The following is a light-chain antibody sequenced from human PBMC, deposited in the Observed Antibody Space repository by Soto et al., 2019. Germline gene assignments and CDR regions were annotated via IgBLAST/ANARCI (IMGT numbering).Light chain of an antibody. J-gene: IGKJ3*01. CDR2: AAS. V-gene: IGKV1-9*01. Sequence: IQLTQSPSSLSASVGDRVTITCRASQGISSYLAWYQQKPGKAPKLLIYAASTLQSGVPSRFSGSGSGTDFTLTFTSLQPEDFATYYCQQLNSYPVTFGPGTKVDIK. CDR3: QQLNSYPVT. CDR1: QGISSY.